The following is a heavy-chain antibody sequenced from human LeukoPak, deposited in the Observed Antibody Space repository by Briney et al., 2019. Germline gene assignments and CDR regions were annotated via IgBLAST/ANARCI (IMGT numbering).Heavy chain of an antibody. V-gene: IGHV3-7*03. Sequence: GGSLRLSCVASGFTFGKYWMSWVRQAPGKGLEWVANIKLDGSEKNYVDSVKGRFTISRDNTKNSLYPQMNSLRAEDTAVFYCARDQYDTWSRRGNFDSWGQGTLVIVSS. CDR3: ARDQYDTWSRRGNFDS. CDR2: IKLDGSEK. D-gene: IGHD3-3*01. CDR1: GFTFGKYW. J-gene: IGHJ4*02.